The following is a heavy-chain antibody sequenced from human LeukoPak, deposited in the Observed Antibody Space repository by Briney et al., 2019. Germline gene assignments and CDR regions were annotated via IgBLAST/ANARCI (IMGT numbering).Heavy chain of an antibody. D-gene: IGHD6-13*01. CDR2: IYSSGST. J-gene: IGHJ4*02. CDR3: ARDYSGTSGRHFDY. CDR1: GGSFSSYY. V-gene: IGHV4-4*07. Sequence: PSETLSLTCTVSGGSFSSYYWTWIRQPAGKGLEWIGRIYSSGSTNYNPSLRSRVTISVDKSKSQFSLNLTSVTAADTGVYHCARDYSGTSGRHFDYGGRETRVTVPS.